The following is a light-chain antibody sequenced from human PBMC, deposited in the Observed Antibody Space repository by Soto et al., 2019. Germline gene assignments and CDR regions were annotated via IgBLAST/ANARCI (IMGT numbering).Light chain of an antibody. CDR3: QQYNSYSGT. CDR1: QSISSG. J-gene: IGKJ1*01. CDR2: KAS. V-gene: IGKV1-5*03. Sequence: DIQRTKSPSTLSASVGDRVTITCRPSQSISSGLAWYQQKPGKAPKLLIYKASSLESGVPSRFSGSGSGTEFTLTISSLQPDDFATYYCQQYNSYSGTFGQGTKVEIK.